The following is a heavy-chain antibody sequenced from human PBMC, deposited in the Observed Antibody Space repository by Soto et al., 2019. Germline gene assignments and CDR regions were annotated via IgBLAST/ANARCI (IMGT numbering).Heavy chain of an antibody. D-gene: IGHD3-10*01. CDR3: ARHPGGFGELLPFDH. CDR2: INHSGST. Sequence: PLVPLSVTYGVEGGKCVGFDGSWISKPPGKGLEWIGEINHSGSTNYSPSLKSRVTISIDTSKNQFSLELTSVTAADTAIFFCARHPGGFGELLPFDHWGQGTLVTVSS. CDR1: GGKCVGFD. V-gene: IGHV4-34*01. J-gene: IGHJ4*02.